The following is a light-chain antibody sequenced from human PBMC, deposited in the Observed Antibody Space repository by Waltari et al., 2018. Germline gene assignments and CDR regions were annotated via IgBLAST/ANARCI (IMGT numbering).Light chain of an antibody. J-gene: IGLJ3*02. Sequence: QSALTQPASISGSPGQSITISCAGTISDVGSFNLFSWYQHHPGKAPKLMIFEVSQRPSGISDRFSGSKSGNTASLTISGLQAEDEANYYCCSYARSKVGLCGGGTKLTVL. V-gene: IGLV2-23*02. CDR3: CSYARSKVGL. CDR1: ISDVGSFNL. CDR2: EVS.